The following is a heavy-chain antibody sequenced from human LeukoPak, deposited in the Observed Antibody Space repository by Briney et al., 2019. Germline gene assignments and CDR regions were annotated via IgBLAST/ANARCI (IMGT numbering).Heavy chain of an antibody. V-gene: IGHV3-30*02. Sequence: GGSLRLSCAASGFTFSSYGMHWVRQAPGKGLEWVAFIRYDGSNKYYADSVKGRFTISRDNSKNTLYLQMNSLRAEDTAVYYAFVSTDIVVEDGFDYWGQGTLVTVSS. J-gene: IGHJ4*02. D-gene: IGHD2-2*01. CDR2: IRYDGSNK. CDR3: FVSTDIVVEDGFDY. CDR1: GFTFSSYG.